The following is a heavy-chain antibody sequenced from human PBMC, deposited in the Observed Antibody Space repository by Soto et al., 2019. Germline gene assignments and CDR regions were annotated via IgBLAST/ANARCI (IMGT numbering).Heavy chain of an antibody. J-gene: IGHJ4*02. V-gene: IGHV4-4*07. CDR2: VHATDGT. D-gene: IGHD6-13*01. Sequence: KPSETLSLTCTVSGASISAYYWSWIRQPAGKGMEWVGRVHATDGTKYNPSLKSRVTMSIDTSKHQFSLNLDSLTAADTAVYYCARALSSAAGLYFDYWGQGILVTVSS. CDR1: GASISAYY. CDR3: ARALSSAAGLYFDY.